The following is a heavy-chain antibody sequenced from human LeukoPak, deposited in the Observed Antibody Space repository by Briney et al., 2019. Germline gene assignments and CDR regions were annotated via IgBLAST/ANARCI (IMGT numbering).Heavy chain of an antibody. D-gene: IGHD2-15*01. V-gene: IGHV2-5*01. CDR2: IYWNDDK. Sequence: VSGPTLVNPTRTLTLTCTFSGFSLSTSGVGVGWIRQPPGKALEWLALIYWNDDKRYSPSLKSRLTITKDTSENQVVLTMTSMDPVDTATYYCAHSLGYCSGGSCLSFDYWGQGTLVTVSS. CDR3: AHSLGYCSGGSCLSFDY. J-gene: IGHJ4*02. CDR1: GFSLSTSGVG.